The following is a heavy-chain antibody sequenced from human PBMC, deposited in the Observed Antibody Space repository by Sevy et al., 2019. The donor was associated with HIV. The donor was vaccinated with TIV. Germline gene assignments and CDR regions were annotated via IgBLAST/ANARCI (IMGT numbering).Heavy chain of an antibody. CDR3: AKEGGYSYGFDY. CDR1: GFTFSSYG. CDR2: ISYDGSNK. J-gene: IGHJ4*02. Sequence: GGSLRLSCAASGFTFSSYGMHWVRQAPGKGLEWVAVISYDGSNKYYADSVKGRFTISRDNSKNTPYLQMNSLRAEDTAVYYCAKEGGYSYGFDYWGQGTLVTVSS. D-gene: IGHD5-18*01. V-gene: IGHV3-30*18.